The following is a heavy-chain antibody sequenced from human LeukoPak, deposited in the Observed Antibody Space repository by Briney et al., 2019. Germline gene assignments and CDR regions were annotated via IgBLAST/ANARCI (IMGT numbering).Heavy chain of an antibody. J-gene: IGHJ4*02. CDR2: INQDEGKK. CDR3: ARDHAYRADY. D-gene: IGHD2-2*01. Sequence: SGGSLRLSCAASGFTFSNDWMCWVRQAPGKGLEWVANINQDEGKKYYADSVKGRFTISRDNAKNSLYLQMSSLTAEDTAIYYCARDHAYRADYWGQGTLVTVSS. V-gene: IGHV3-7*01. CDR1: GFTFSNDW.